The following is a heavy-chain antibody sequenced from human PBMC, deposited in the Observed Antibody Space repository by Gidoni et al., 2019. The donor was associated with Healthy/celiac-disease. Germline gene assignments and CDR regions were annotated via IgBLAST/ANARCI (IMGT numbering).Heavy chain of an antibody. CDR3: ARVDMGNRIYCSGGSCYSGVDY. V-gene: IGHV3-30-3*01. D-gene: IGHD2-15*01. CDR1: GFTFSRYA. Sequence: QVQLVESGGGVVQPGRSLRLSCAASGFTFSRYAMHGVRQAPGKGLGWVAVISYDGSNKYYADSVKGRFTISRDNSKNTLYLQMNSLRAEDTAVYYCARVDMGNRIYCSGGSCYSGVDYWGQGTLVTVSS. CDR2: ISYDGSNK. J-gene: IGHJ4*02.